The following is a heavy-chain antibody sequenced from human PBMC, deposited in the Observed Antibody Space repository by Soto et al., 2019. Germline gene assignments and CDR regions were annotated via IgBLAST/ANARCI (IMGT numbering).Heavy chain of an antibody. D-gene: IGHD2-2*01. CDR2: IYHSGST. CDR3: SRGVGGYYYGMDV. J-gene: IGHJ6*02. CDR1: GGSISSSNW. Sequence: SETLSLTCAVSGGSISSSNWWSWVRQPPGKGLEWIGEIYHSGSTNYNPSLKSRVTISVDKSKNQFSLKLSSVTAADTAVYYCSRGVGGYYYGMDVWGQGTTVTGS. V-gene: IGHV4-4*02.